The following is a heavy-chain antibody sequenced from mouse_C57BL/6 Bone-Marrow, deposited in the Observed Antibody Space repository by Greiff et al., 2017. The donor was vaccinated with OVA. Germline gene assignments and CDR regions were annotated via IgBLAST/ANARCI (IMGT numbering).Heavy chain of an antibody. D-gene: IGHD1-1*01. CDR2: ISDGGSYT. CDR3: ASLYGYYFDY. CDR1: GFTFSSYA. Sequence: EVKVVESGGGLVKPGGSLKLSCAASGFTFSSYAMSWVRQTPEKRLEWVATISDGGSYTYYPDNVKGRFTISRDNAKNNLYLQMSHLKSEDTAMYYCASLYGYYFDYWGQGTTLTVSS. V-gene: IGHV5-4*03. J-gene: IGHJ2*01.